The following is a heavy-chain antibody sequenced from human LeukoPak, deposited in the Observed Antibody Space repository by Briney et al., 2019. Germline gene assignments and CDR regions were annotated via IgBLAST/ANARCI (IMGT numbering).Heavy chain of an antibody. CDR3: ARDNARGAYCSSTSCYPGFDY. J-gene: IGHJ4*02. V-gene: IGHV1-2*02. D-gene: IGHD2-2*01. Sequence: CTNYAQKFQGRVTMTRDTSISTAYMELSRLRSDDTAVYYCARDNARGAYCSSTSCYPGFDYWGQGTLVTVSS. CDR2: CT.